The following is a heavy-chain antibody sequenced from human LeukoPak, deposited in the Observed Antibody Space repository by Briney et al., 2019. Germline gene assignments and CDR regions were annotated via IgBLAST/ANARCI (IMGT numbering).Heavy chain of an antibody. CDR2: ISSSGTS. CDR1: GDSTSDFS. D-gene: IGHD3-3*01. Sequence: KPSETLSLTCTVSGDSTSDFSWTWIRQTPGKGLEWIGFISSSGTSHYSPSLESRVTFSLDTSKSQFSLSLKSVTAADTAVYYCARVFRGAVTSNWFDPWGQGILVTVSS. J-gene: IGHJ5*02. CDR3: ARVFRGAVTSNWFDP. V-gene: IGHV4-59*01.